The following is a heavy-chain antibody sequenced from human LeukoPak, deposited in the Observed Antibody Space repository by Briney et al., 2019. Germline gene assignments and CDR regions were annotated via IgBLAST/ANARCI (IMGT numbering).Heavy chain of an antibody. V-gene: IGHV4-34*01. CDR2: INQSGST. D-gene: IGHD2-8*01. Sequence: SETLSLTCAVYGGSFSGYYWSWIRQPPGKGLEWIGEINQSGSTNYNPSLKSRVTISVDTSKNQFSLKLSSVTAADTAVYYCARVCSRGYFDYWGQGTLVTVSS. CDR1: GGSFSGYY. J-gene: IGHJ4*02. CDR3: ARVCSRGYFDY.